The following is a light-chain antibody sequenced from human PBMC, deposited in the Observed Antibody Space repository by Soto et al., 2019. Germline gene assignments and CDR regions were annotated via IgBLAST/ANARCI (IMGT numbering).Light chain of an antibody. V-gene: IGKV1-5*01. CDR2: DVS. J-gene: IGKJ1*01. CDR3: QQYYGSSCT. CDR1: QNIGTW. Sequence: DIQMTQSPSSLSASVGDTVTITCRATQNIGTWLAWYQQKPGRAPELLIYDVSSLQSGVPSRFSGSGFATAFTLTISSLQPDGFATYSGQQYYGSSCTFGHGTKVEVK.